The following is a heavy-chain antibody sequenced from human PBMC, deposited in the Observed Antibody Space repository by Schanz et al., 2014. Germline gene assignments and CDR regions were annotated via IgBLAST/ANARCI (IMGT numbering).Heavy chain of an antibody. CDR2: MSGSGSTA. D-gene: IGHD3-9*01. CDR3: AKHVRSLTGNDY. Sequence: EVQLLESGGGLVQPGGSLRLSCVASGFTFFGSFAMSWVRQAPGKGLEWVSGMSGSGSTADYADSVKGRFTISRDNGKKSLYLQMNSLRAEDTAVYYCAKHVRSLTGNDYWGQGTLXTVSS. V-gene: IGHV3-23*01. J-gene: IGHJ4*02. CDR1: GFTFFGSFA.